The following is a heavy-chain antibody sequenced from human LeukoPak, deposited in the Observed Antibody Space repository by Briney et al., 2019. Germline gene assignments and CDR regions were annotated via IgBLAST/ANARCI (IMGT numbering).Heavy chain of an antibody. CDR3: ARTKGQAWNAFDI. CDR2: IIPIFGTA. J-gene: IGHJ3*02. D-gene: IGHD5-12*01. V-gene: IGHV1-69*05. CDR1: GGTFSSYA. Sequence: SVKVSCKASGGTFSSYAISWVRQAPGQGLEWMGGIIPIFGTANYAQKFQGRVTITTDESTSTAYMELSSLRSEDTAVYYCARTKGQAWNAFDIWGQGTMVTVSS.